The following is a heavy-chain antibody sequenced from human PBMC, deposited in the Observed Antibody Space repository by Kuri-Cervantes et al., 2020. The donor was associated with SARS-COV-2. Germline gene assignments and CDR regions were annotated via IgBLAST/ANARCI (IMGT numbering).Heavy chain of an antibody. CDR2: ISSNGGST. J-gene: IGHJ6*02. D-gene: IGHD6-13*01. V-gene: IGHV3-64*01. CDR3: AKGVKYSSSWYVNYYYYGMDV. CDR1: GFTFSRSA. Sequence: GESLKISCAASGFTFSRSAMHWVRQAPGKGLEYASAISSNGGSTYYANSVKGRFTIYRDNSKNMLYLQMNRLRAEDTAVYYCAKGVKYSSSWYVNYYYYGMDVWGQGTTVTVSS.